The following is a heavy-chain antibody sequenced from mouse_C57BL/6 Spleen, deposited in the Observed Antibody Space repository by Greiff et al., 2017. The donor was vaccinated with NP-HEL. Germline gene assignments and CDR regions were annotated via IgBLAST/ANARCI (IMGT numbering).Heavy chain of an antibody. CDR1: GYAFSSYW. J-gene: IGHJ4*01. CDR3: AKLGRHYAMDY. D-gene: IGHD4-1*01. V-gene: IGHV1-80*01. CDR2: IYPGDGDT. Sequence: QVQLQQSGAELVKPGASVKISCKASGYAFSSYWMNWVKQRPGKGLEWIGQIYPGDGDTNYTGKFKGKATLTADKSSSTTYMQLSSLTSEDSAVYFCAKLGRHYAMDYWGQGTSVTVSS.